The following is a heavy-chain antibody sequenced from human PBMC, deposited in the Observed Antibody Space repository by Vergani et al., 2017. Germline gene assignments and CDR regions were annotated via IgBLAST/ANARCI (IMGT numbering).Heavy chain of an antibody. CDR1: GASVNSYY. V-gene: IGHV4-59*02. CDR3: ARSRIYYGAGNTDY. Sequence: QVQLQESGPGLVKPSETLSLPCTVSGASVNSYYWSWIRQPPGKGLEWMGYVSFRGDTLYDPSVKGRMTISLNTSSNQFSLYLTSVTAADTAVYYCARSRIYYGAGNTDYWGQGTLVTVSS. D-gene: IGHD3-10*01. CDR2: VSFRGDT. J-gene: IGHJ4*02.